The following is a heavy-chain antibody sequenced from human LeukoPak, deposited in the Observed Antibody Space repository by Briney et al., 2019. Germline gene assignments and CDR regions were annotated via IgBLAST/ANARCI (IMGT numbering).Heavy chain of an antibody. V-gene: IGHV4-31*03. CDR1: GGSISSGGYY. D-gene: IGHD6-6*01. CDR2: IFYSGST. CDR3: ARDGIAARTSGMDV. J-gene: IGHJ6*02. Sequence: SETLSLTCTVSGGSISSGGYYWSWIRQHPGKGLEWIGYIFYSGSTYYNPSLKTRITISVDTSKNQFSLKLSSVTAADTAVYYCARDGIAARTSGMDVWGQGTTVTVSS.